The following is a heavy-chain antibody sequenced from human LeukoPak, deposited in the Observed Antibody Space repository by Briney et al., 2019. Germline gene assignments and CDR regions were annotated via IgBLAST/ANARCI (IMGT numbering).Heavy chain of an antibody. CDR1: GGSISSYY. V-gene: IGHV4-59*01. CDR2: TYYSGST. D-gene: IGHD4-17*01. J-gene: IGHJ4*02. Sequence: SETLSLTCTVSGGSISSYYWSWIRQPPGKGLEWIGYTYYSGSTNYNPSLKSRVTISVDTSKNQFSLKLSSVTAADTAVYYCAREHDYGDYAAIDYWGQGTLVTVSS. CDR3: AREHDYGDYAAIDY.